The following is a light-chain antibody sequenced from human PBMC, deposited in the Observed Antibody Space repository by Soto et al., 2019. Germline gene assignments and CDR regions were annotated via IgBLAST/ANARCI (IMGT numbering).Light chain of an antibody. CDR3: QQYDDWLRLT. CDR1: QDISSY. Sequence: EVVLTQSPATLSLSPCERATLSWSASQDISSYLAWYQQTPGQAPRLLIYAASTRATGIPARFSGSGSGTEFNLTISSLQSEDFGVYFCQQYDDWLRLTFGGGTKVDTK. V-gene: IGKV3-15*01. J-gene: IGKJ4*01. CDR2: AAS.